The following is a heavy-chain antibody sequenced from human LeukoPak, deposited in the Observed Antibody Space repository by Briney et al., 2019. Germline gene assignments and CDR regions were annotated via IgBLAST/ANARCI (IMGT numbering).Heavy chain of an antibody. V-gene: IGHV1-18*01. CDR3: ARGNYYDSSGYGSY. D-gene: IGHD3-22*01. CDR2: ISAYNGNT. CDR1: GYTFTSYG. Sequence: ASVKVSCKASGYTFTSYGISWVRQAPGQGLEWMGWISAYNGNTNYAQKLQGRVTMTTDTSTSTAYMDLRSLRSEDTAVYYCARGNYYDSSGYGSYWGQGTLVTVSS. J-gene: IGHJ4*02.